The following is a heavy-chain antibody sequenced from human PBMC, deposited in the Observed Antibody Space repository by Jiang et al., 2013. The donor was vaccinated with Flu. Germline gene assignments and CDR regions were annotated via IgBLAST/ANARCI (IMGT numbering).Heavy chain of an antibody. CDR3: ARDLSSGYSPLDY. Sequence: RLSCAASGFIFSDYYMSWIRQAPGKGLEWVSYISSSGSTIYYADSVKGRFTISRDNAKNSLYLQMNSLRAEDTAVYYCARDLSSGYSPLDYWGQGTLVTVSS. CDR1: GFIFSDYY. CDR2: ISSSGSTI. V-gene: IGHV3-11*01. J-gene: IGHJ4*02. D-gene: IGHD3-22*01.